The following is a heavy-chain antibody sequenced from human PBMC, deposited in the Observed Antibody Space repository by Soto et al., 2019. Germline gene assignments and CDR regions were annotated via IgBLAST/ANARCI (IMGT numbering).Heavy chain of an antibody. V-gene: IGHV4-59*08. CDR3: ARQLDSSGYYGYFDY. CDR1: GGSISSYY. Sequence: QVQLRESGPGLVKPSETLSLTCTVSGGSISSYYWSWIRQPPGKGLEWIGYIYYSGSTNYNPSLTGRVTVSVDTSKNQCSLKLSSVTAADTAVYYCARQLDSSGYYGYFDYWGQGTLVTVSS. J-gene: IGHJ4*02. D-gene: IGHD3-22*01. CDR2: IYYSGST.